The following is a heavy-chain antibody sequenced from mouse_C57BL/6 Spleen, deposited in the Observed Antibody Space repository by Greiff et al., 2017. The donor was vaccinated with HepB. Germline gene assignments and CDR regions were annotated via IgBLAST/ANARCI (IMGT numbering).Heavy chain of an antibody. Sequence: QVQLQQPGAELVKPGASVKMSCKASGYTFTSYWITWVKQRPGQGLEWIGDIYPGSGSTNYNEKFKSKATLTVDTSSSTAYMQLSSLTSEDSAVYYCARRGITTVPHFDYWGQGTTLTVSS. V-gene: IGHV1-55*01. CDR1: GYTFTSYW. D-gene: IGHD1-1*01. CDR3: ARRGITTVPHFDY. CDR2: IYPGSGST. J-gene: IGHJ2*01.